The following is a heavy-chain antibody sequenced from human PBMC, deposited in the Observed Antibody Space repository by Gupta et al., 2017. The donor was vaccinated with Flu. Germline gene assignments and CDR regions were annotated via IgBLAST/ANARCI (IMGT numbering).Heavy chain of an antibody. D-gene: IGHD2-2*01. CDR2: INSDGSTT. Sequence: EVQLVESGGGLVQPGGSLRLSCAASGFTFSSYWMHWVRQAPGKGLVWVSRINSDGSTTTYADSVKGRFTISRDNAKNTLYLQMNSLRAEDTAVYYCVRRPVPAANSYYFDYWGQGTLVTVSS. CDR3: VRRPVPAANSYYFDY. CDR1: GFTFSSYW. J-gene: IGHJ4*02. V-gene: IGHV3-74*01.